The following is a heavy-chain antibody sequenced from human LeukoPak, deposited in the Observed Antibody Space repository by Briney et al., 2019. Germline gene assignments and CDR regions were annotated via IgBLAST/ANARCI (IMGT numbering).Heavy chain of an antibody. D-gene: IGHD6-19*01. J-gene: IGHJ4*02. Sequence: GGSLRLSCAASGFTVSSNYMSWVRQAPGKGLEWVSLIYSGGSTYYADSVKGGFTISRDNSKNTLYLQMNSLRAEDTAVYYCARAESGQWYIDYWGQGTLVTVSS. CDR3: ARAESGQWYIDY. V-gene: IGHV3-66*01. CDR1: GFTVSSNY. CDR2: IYSGGST.